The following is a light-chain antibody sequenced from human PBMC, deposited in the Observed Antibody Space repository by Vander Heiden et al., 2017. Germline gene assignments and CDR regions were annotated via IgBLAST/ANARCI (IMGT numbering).Light chain of an antibody. J-gene: IGLJ3*02. V-gene: IGLV2-23*02. CDR2: EVT. CDR1: SRDVGTYHL. CDR3: CSDAGDSTWV. Sequence: QSALTPPASVSGSPGQSRTLSCTGTSRDVGTYHLTSWYQQHPGNAPILMVFEVTKRPAGVAGRFSGSKSGNTASLTISGRKDEDEDDYYCCSDAGDSTWVFGGGTKLTVL.